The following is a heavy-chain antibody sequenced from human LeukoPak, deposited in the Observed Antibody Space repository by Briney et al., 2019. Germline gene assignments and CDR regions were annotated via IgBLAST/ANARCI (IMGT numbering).Heavy chain of an antibody. CDR1: GFTFTRYA. J-gene: IGHJ4*02. CDR3: AKDSLPRRELPPPHLDY. Sequence: GGSLRLSCAASGFTFTRYAMSWVRQAPGKGLQWVSTISGSGGSTYYADSVKGRFTISRDNSKNTLYLQMNSLRAEDTAVYYCAKDSLPRRELPPPHLDYWGQGTLVTVSS. CDR2: ISGSGGST. D-gene: IGHD1-26*01. V-gene: IGHV3-23*01.